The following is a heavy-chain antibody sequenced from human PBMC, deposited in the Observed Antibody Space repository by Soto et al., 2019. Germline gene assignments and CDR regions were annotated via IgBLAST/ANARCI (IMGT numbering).Heavy chain of an antibody. D-gene: IGHD3-3*02. CDR3: ATGKNRINPLNSPRQAFDY. CDR1: GDTFSTYS. V-gene: IGHV1-69*13. CDR2: IVPVFRTA. J-gene: IGHJ4*02. Sequence: SVKVSCKASGDTFSTYSISWVRQAPGQGLEWMGGIVPVFRTANYAQKFQGRVTISADESTSTAYMEVSSLRSEDTAMYYCATGKNRINPLNSPRQAFDYWGQGTLVTVSS.